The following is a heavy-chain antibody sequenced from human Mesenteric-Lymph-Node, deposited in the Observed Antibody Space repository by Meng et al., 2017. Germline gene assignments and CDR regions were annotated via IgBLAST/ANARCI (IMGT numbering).Heavy chain of an antibody. J-gene: IGHJ4*02. CDR2: MNPNSGNT. CDR3: ARDLPYYYGSGSYQDY. D-gene: IGHD3-10*01. V-gene: IGHV1-8*01. Sequence: QGRLVQAGAEVKKPGASVKVSCKASGYTFTSYDINWVRQATGQGLEWMGWMNPNSGNTGYAQKFQGRVTMTRNTSISTAYMELSSLRSEDTAMYYCARDLPYYYGSGSYQDYWGQGTLVTVSS. CDR1: GYTFTSYD.